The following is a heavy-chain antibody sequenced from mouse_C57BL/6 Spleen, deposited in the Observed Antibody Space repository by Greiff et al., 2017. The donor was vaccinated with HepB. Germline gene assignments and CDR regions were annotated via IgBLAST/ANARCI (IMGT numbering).Heavy chain of an antibody. CDR2: ISSGGSYT. J-gene: IGHJ3*01. Sequence: EVNVVESGGDLVKPGGSLKLSCAASGFTFSSYGMSWVRQTPDKRLEWVATISSGGSYTYYPDSVKGRFTISRDNAKNTLYLQMSSLKSEDTAMYYCARHELGRFYWGQGTLVTVSA. D-gene: IGHD4-1*01. V-gene: IGHV5-6*01. CDR3: ARHELGRFY. CDR1: GFTFSSYG.